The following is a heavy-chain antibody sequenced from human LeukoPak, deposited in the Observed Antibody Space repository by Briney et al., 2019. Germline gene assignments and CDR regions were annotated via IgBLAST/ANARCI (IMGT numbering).Heavy chain of an antibody. Sequence: SETLSLTCTVSGGSISSGGYYWSWIRQPPGKGLEWIGYIYTSGSTNYNPSLKSRVTISVDTSKNQFSLKLSSVTAADTAVYYCARRQTYFDYWGQGTLVTVSS. J-gene: IGHJ4*02. CDR2: IYTSGST. CDR1: GGSISSGGYY. CDR3: ARRQTYFDY. V-gene: IGHV4-61*08.